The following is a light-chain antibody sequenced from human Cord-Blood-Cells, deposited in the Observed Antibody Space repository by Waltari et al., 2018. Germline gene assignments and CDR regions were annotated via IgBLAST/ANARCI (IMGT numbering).Light chain of an antibody. Sequence: DLQITQSPSSLSASVGASVTITCRASQSISSYLNWYQQKPGKAPKLLIYAASSLQSGVPSRFSGSGSGTDFTLTISSLQPEDFATYYCQQSYSTPYSFGQGTKLEIK. CDR2: AAS. V-gene: IGKV1-39*01. CDR3: QQSYSTPYS. J-gene: IGKJ2*03. CDR1: QSISSY.